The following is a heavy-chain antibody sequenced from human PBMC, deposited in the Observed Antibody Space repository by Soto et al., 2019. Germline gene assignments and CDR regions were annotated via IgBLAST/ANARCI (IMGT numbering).Heavy chain of an antibody. J-gene: IGHJ6*02. Sequence: SVKVSCKASGGTFSSYAISWVRQAPGQGLEWMGGIIPIFGTANYAQKFQGRVTITADESTSTAYMELSSLRSEDTAVYYCARVRLGYSYGQYYYYYRMDFRGQGTTVTVSS. CDR1: GGTFSSYA. CDR3: ARVRLGYSYGQYYYYYRMDF. V-gene: IGHV1-69*13. CDR2: IIPIFGTA. D-gene: IGHD5-18*01.